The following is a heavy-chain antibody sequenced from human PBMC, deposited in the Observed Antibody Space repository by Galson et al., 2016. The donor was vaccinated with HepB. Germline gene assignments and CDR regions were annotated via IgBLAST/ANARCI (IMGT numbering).Heavy chain of an antibody. CDR3: ARQGVGATMDY. D-gene: IGHD1-26*01. J-gene: IGHJ4*02. Sequence: LRLSCAASGFPFSDYGMHWVRQAPGKGLEWMSVLSHDGIHEYFTDSLKGRLTISRDNSKNTLYMQLNSLRPEDTAVYYCARQGVGATMDYWGRGTLVTVSS. CDR1: GFPFSDYG. V-gene: IGHV3-30*03. CDR2: LSHDGIHE.